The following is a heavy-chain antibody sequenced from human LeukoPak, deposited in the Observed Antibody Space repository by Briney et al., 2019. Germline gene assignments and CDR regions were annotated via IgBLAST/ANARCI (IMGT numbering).Heavy chain of an antibody. D-gene: IGHD3-22*01. CDR1: GYTFTGYY. CDR3: ARIPPRHYDSSGYYYSY. CDR2: INPNSGGT. Sequence: ASVKVSCKASGYTFTGYYMHWVRQAPGQGLEWMGWINPNSGGTNYAQKFQGRVTMTRDTSISPAYMELSRLRSDDTAVYYCARIPPRHYDSSGYYYSYWGQGTLVTVSS. V-gene: IGHV1-2*02. J-gene: IGHJ4*02.